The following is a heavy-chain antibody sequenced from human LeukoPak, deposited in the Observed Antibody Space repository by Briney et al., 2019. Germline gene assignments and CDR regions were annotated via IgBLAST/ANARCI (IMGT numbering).Heavy chain of an antibody. CDR2: ISISSSSV. CDR3: ARDNLAAAGDDNFDF. V-gene: IGHV3-48*04. CDR1: GLTFSSYA. Sequence: GGSLRLSCAGSGLTFSSYAMNWVRQAPGKGLEWVSYISISSSSVYYADSVKGRFTISGDNAKNSLYLQMNSLRAEDTAMYYCARDNLAAAGDDNFDFWGQGTMVTVSS. D-gene: IGHD6-13*01. J-gene: IGHJ3*01.